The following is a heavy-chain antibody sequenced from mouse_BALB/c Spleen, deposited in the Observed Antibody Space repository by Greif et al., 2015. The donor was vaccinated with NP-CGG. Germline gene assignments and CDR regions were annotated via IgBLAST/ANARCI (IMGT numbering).Heavy chain of an antibody. CDR1: GYSFTSYW. D-gene: IGHD1-1*01. J-gene: IGHJ3*01. CDR2: IDPSDSET. CDR3: ARSLIYYGSSCLAY. Sequence: VKLMESGPQLVRPGASVKISCKASGYSFTSYWMHWVKQRPGQGLEWIGMIDPSDSETRLNQKFKDKATLTVDKSSSIAYMQLSSPTSEDSAVYYCARSLIYYGSSCLAYWGQGTLVTVSA. V-gene: IGHV1S126*01.